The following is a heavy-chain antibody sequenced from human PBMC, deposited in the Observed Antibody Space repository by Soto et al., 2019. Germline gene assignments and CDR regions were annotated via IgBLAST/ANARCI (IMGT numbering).Heavy chain of an antibody. V-gene: IGHV3-30-3*01. D-gene: IGHD4-17*01. CDR1: GFTFSSYA. CDR3: ARDQTTVNTHADFDY. J-gene: IGHJ4*02. Sequence: QVQLVESGGGVVQPGRSLRLSCAASGFTFSSYAMHWVRQAPGKGLEWVAVISYDGSNKYYADSVKGRFTISRDNSKNTLYLQMNILRAEDTAVYYCARDQTTVNTHADFDYWGQGTLVTVSS. CDR2: ISYDGSNK.